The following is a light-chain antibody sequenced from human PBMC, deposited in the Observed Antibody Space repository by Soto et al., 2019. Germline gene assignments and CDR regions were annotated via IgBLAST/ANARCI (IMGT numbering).Light chain of an antibody. V-gene: IGKV1-12*01. CDR2: AAS. CDR3: QQANSFPIT. CDR1: QIIYNW. Sequence: DIQMTQSPSTLSASVGDIVTITFLASQIIYNWLAWYQQKPGKAPKLLIYAASSLQGGVPSRFSGSGSGTDFTLTISSLQPEDFATYYCQQANSFPITFGQGTRLEIK. J-gene: IGKJ5*01.